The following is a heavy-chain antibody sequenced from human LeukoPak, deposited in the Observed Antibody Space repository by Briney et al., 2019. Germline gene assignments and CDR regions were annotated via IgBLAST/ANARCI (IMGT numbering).Heavy chain of an antibody. J-gene: IGHJ3*02. CDR3: ARDRQLVRAFDI. CDR2: VYSDGRT. Sequence: PGGSLRLSCAASGFIVSSTYMSWIRQAPGKGLEWVSVVYSDGRTYYADSVKGRFTISRDNAKNSLYLQMNSLRAEDTAVYYCARDRQLVRAFDIWGQGTMVTVSS. CDR1: GFIVSSTY. V-gene: IGHV3-66*01. D-gene: IGHD6-13*01.